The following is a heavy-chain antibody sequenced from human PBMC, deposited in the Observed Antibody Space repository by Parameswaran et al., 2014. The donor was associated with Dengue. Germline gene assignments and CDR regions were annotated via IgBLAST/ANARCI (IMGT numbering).Heavy chain of an antibody. Sequence: SWVRQAPGQGLDWMGGIFPLLGPPHYAQKFQDRVTITADASTSTVYMELISLRSEDTAVYYCARGINYDESGPGVYFDDWGQGTQVTVSS. D-gene: IGHD3-22*01. CDR2: IFPLLGPP. V-gene: IGHV1-69*01. CDR3: ARGINYDESGPGVYFDD. J-gene: IGHJ4*02.